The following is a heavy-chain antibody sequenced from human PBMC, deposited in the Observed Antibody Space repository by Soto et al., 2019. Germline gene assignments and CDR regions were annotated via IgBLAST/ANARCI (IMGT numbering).Heavy chain of an antibody. Sequence: GGSLRLSCVASGFTFSTSVMHWVRQPPGKGLEWVALISNDEDEKYYGDSVEGRFSISRDNSKNTLYLQMSSLRAEDTAVYFCAKARVRIAGADSFDHWGQGTLVTVSS. CDR2: ISNDEDEK. D-gene: IGHD1-26*01. CDR1: GFTFSTSV. J-gene: IGHJ4*02. V-gene: IGHV3-30*18. CDR3: AKARVRIAGADSFDH.